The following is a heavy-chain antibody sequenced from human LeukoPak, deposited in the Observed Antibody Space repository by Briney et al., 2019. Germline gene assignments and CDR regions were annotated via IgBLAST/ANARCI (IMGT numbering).Heavy chain of an antibody. CDR3: ARARLSENWFDF. D-gene: IGHD6-6*01. CDR1: GYSITSGSY. Sequence: SETPSLTCSVSGYSITSGSYWGWIRPPPGKGLEWIAMFYHSGSAYYNPSLKSRVAISVNTSKNQFSLRLNSVTAADTAMYHCARARLSENWFDFWGQGTLVIVSS. J-gene: IGHJ5*01. CDR2: FYHSGSA. V-gene: IGHV4-38-2*02.